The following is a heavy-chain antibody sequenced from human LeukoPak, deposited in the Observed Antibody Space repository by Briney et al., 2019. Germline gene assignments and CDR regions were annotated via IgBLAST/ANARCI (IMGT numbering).Heavy chain of an antibody. V-gene: IGHV4-34*01. CDR3: ARGLARDCSSTSCYTHYYYGMDV. CDR2: INHSGST. D-gene: IGHD2-2*02. J-gene: IGHJ6*02. CDR1: GGSFSGYY. Sequence: SETLSLTCAVYGGSFSGYYWSWIRQPPGKGLEWIGEINHSGSTNYNPSLESRVTISVDTSKDQFSLKLSSVTAADTAVYYCARGLARDCSSTSCYTHYYYGMDVWGQGTTVTVSS.